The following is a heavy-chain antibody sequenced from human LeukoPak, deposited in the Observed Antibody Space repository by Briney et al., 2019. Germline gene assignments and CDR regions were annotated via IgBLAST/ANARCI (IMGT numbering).Heavy chain of an antibody. J-gene: IGHJ4*02. CDR3: VRDFTF. CDR1: GFTFSSYA. Sequence: PGGSLRLSCAASGFTFSSYAMSWVRQAPGMGLEWLSTITRDGPRIYYAGSVQGRFTISRDNAKNSVYLQMNGLRAEDTAIYYCVRDFTFWGQGTLVSVSS. CDR2: ITRDGPRI. V-gene: IGHV3-21*01. D-gene: IGHD2/OR15-2a*01.